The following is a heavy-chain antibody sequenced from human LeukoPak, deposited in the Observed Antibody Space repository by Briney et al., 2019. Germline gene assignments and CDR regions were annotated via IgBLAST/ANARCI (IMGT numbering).Heavy chain of an antibody. Sequence: SETLSLTCTVSGGSISSGNYYWSWIRQPTGKGLEWIGYIFYLGSTYYNPSLKSRVSISVNTFKNQFSLKLTAVTAADTAVYYCARKYPDHWFDPWGQGTLVTVSS. CDR2: IFYLGST. V-gene: IGHV4-30-4*01. CDR1: GGSISSGNYY. J-gene: IGHJ5*02. D-gene: IGHD6-6*01. CDR3: ARKYPDHWFDP.